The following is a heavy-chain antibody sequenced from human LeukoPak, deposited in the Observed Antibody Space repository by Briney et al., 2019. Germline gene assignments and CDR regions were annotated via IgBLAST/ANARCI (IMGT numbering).Heavy chain of an antibody. CDR1: GGSISGSSYY. J-gene: IGHJ4*02. D-gene: IGHD1-26*01. CDR2: MSYSGNT. V-gene: IGHV4-39*07. Sequence: SETLSLTCSVSGGSISGSSYYWGWVRQPPGKGLEWIGSMSYSGNTYYNPSLKSRVTISVDTSKNQFSLKLSSVTAADTAVYYCALGGYNGYFDYWGQGTLVTVSS. CDR3: ALGGYNGYFDY.